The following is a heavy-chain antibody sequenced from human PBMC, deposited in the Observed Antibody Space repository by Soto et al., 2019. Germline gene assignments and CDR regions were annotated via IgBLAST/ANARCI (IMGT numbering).Heavy chain of an antibody. CDR1: GGSISSYY. CDR3: ARGTFGVVKD. V-gene: IGHV4-59*13. Sequence: QVQLQESGPGLVKPSETLSLTCTVSGGSISSYYWGWIRQPPGKGLEWIGNMYYSGSTNYNPSLKSRVTISIDTSRNQFSLKLSSVTAADTAVYYCARGTFGVVKDWGQGTLVTVSS. CDR2: MYYSGST. D-gene: IGHD3-3*01. J-gene: IGHJ4*02.